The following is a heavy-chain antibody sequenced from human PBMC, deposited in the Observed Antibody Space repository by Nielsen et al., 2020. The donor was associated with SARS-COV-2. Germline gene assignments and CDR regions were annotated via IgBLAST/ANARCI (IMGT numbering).Heavy chain of an antibody. V-gene: IGHV3-23*01. D-gene: IGHD3-10*01. Sequence: GESLKISCASSGFTFSGYAMSWVRQAPGKGLEWVSSISGRSTSLYYADSVRGRFTISRDDSKNTLDLQMNSLRAEDTAVYYCAKIMYGDNWYGGPFDYWGQGTLVTVSS. J-gene: IGHJ4*02. CDR3: AKIMYGDNWYGGPFDY. CDR2: ISGRSTSL. CDR1: GFTFSGYA.